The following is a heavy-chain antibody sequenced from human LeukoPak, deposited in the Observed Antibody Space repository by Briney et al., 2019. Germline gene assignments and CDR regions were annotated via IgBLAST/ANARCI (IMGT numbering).Heavy chain of an antibody. CDR2: IIPIFGTA. CDR1: GGTFSSYA. Sequence: SVKVSCKASGGTFSSYAIGWVRQAPGQGLEWMGGIIPIFGTANYAQKFQGRVTITADESTSTAYMELSSLRSEDTAVYYCARMYCSSTSCYDFGPYIGLYGMDVWGQGTTVTVSS. D-gene: IGHD2-2*01. CDR3: ARMYCSSTSCYDFGPYIGLYGMDV. J-gene: IGHJ6*02. V-gene: IGHV1-69*13.